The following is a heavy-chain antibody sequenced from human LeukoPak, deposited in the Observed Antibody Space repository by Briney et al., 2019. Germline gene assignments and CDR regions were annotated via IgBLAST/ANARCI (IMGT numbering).Heavy chain of an antibody. J-gene: IGHJ4*02. CDR3: ARSGGYRPFDY. D-gene: IGHD2-15*01. Sequence: GGSLRLSCAASGFTFSSYGMHWVRQAPGKGLEWVAVIWYDGSNKYYADSVKGRFTISRDNSKNSLFLQMSSLRAEDTAVYYCARSGGYRPFDYWGQGVLVTVSS. CDR2: IWYDGSNK. CDR1: GFTFSSYG. V-gene: IGHV3-33*01.